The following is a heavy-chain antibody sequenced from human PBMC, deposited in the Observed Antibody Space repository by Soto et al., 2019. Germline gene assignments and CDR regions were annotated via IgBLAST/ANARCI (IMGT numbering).Heavy chain of an antibody. J-gene: IGHJ4*02. V-gene: IGHV4-39*01. CDR3: MLGRGWKDFDY. CDR2: IYYSGST. Sequence: SETLSLTCTVSGGSITSSSYYWGWIRQPPGKGLEWIGNIYYSGSTYYNPSLKSRVTISVDTSKNQFSLKLSSVTAADTAVYYRMLGRGWKDFDYWGQGTLVTVSS. CDR1: GGSITSSSYY. D-gene: IGHD2-15*01.